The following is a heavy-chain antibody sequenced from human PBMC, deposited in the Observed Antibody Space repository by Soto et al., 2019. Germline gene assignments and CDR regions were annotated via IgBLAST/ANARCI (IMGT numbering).Heavy chain of an antibody. CDR1: GGSISSYY. CDR2: IYYSGST. Sequence: PSETLSLTCTVSGGSISSYYWSWIRQPPGKGLEWIGYIYYSGSTNCNPSLKSRVTISVDTSKNQFSLKLSSVTAADTAVYCCARFGVPTLGLFYYYMDVWGKGTTVTVSS. CDR3: ARFGVPTLGLFYYYMDV. J-gene: IGHJ6*03. D-gene: IGHD2-8*01. V-gene: IGHV4-59*08.